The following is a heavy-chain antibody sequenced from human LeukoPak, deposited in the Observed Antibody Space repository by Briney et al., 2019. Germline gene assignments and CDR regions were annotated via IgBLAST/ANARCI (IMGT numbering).Heavy chain of an antibody. CDR1: GYTLTELS. CDR3: ATGNQVVVPAAMGPYYYYGMDV. CDR2: FDPEDGET. V-gene: IGHV1-24*01. Sequence: ASVKVSCKVSGYTLTELSMHWVRQAPGKGLEWMGGFDPEDGETIYAQKFQGRVTMTEDTSTDTAYMELSSLRSEDTAVYYCATGNQVVVPAAMGPYYYYGMDVWGQGTTVTVSS. J-gene: IGHJ6*02. D-gene: IGHD2-2*01.